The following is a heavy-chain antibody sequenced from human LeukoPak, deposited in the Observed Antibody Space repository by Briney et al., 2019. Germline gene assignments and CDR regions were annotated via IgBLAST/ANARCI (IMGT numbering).Heavy chain of an antibody. Sequence: ASVKVSCKASGYLFHNYGFSWVRQAPGQGLEWMGWISSYNGNTKYAQELQGRVTMSTDPSTNTAYMELRSLRSDDTAVYFCARDIGQWGYYDSRGHFRDFWGQGTLVTVSS. CDR3: ARDIGQWGYYDSRGHFRDF. CDR1: GYLFHNYG. J-gene: IGHJ4*02. V-gene: IGHV1-18*01. CDR2: ISSYNGNT. D-gene: IGHD3-22*01.